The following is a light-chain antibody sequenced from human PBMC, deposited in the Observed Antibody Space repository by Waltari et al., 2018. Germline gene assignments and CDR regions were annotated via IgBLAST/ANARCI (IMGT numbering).Light chain of an antibody. Sequence: QSALTQSPSASGTPGQRVTISCSGSTSNIGSNTANWYQQLPGTAPKLLIYGNSHRPSGVPDRFSGATSGTSASLAISGLRSGDEADYFCASGDASLNGLVFGAGTKLTVL. V-gene: IGLV1-44*01. J-gene: IGLJ3*02. CDR3: ASGDASLNGLV. CDR1: TSNIGSNT. CDR2: GNS.